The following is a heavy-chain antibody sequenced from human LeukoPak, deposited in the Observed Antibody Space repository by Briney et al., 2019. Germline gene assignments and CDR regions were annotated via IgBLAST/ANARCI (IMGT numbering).Heavy chain of an antibody. CDR1: GYSLTSYW. CDR3: ARRRYDSSGYYHYFDY. Sequence: RGESLKISCKGSGYSLTSYWIGWVRQMPGKGLEWMGIIYPGDSDTRYSPSFQGQVTISADKSISTAYLQWSSLKASDTAMYYCARRRYDSSGYYHYFDYWGQGTLVTVSS. D-gene: IGHD3-22*01. CDR2: IYPGDSDT. V-gene: IGHV5-51*01. J-gene: IGHJ4*02.